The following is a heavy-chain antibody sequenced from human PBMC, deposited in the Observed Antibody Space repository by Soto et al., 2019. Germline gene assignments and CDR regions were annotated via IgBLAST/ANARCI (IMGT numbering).Heavy chain of an antibody. CDR1: GYTFTDYY. V-gene: IGHV1-2*04. J-gene: IGHJ4*02. CDR3: ARGSPTTTPFDY. CDR2: INPNNGGT. D-gene: IGHD1-1*01. Sequence: QVQLVQSGADLKKPGASVKVSCKASGYTFTDYYMHWVRQAPGQGLEWMGWINPNNGGTSYAQKFEGWVTMTRDTSISTAYMEVRRLTSDDTAVYYCARGSPTTTPFDYWGLGTLVTVSS.